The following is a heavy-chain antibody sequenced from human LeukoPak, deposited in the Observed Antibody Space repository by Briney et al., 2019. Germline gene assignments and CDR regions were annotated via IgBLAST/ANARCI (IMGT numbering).Heavy chain of an antibody. D-gene: IGHD3-9*01. CDR1: GFTFSSYA. V-gene: IGHV3-23*01. CDR3: ARDGRYFDWLPVGYFDY. CDR2: ISGSGGST. Sequence: GGSLRLSYAASGFTFSSYAMSWVRQAPGKGLEWVSAISGSGGSTYYADSVKGRFTISRDNSKNTLYLQMNSLRAEDTAVYYCARDGRYFDWLPVGYFDYWGQGTLVTVSS. J-gene: IGHJ4*02.